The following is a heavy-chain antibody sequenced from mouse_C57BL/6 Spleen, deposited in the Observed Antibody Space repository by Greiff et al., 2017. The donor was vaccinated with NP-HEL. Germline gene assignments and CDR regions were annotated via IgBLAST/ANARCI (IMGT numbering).Heavy chain of an antibody. CDR3: ARSDRIYYDSIYYAMDY. V-gene: IGHV1-52*01. D-gene: IGHD2-4*01. J-gene: IGHJ4*01. CDR1: GYTFTSYW. CDR2: IDPSDSET. Sequence: QVQLQQPGAELVRPGSSVKLSCKASGYTFTSYWMHWVKQRPIQGLEWIGNIDPSDSETHYNQKFKDKATLTVDKSSSTAYMQLSSLTSEDSAVYYCARSDRIYYDSIYYAMDYWGQGTSVTVSS.